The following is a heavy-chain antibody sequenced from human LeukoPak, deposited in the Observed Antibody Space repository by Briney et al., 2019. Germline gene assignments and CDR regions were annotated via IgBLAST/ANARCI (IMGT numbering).Heavy chain of an antibody. D-gene: IGHD2-2*02. CDR1: GFTFSSYA. CDR2: ISGSGGST. Sequence: GGSLRLSCAASGFTFSSYAMSWVRQAPGKGLEWVSAISGSGGSTYYADSVKGRFTISRDNSKNTLYLQMNSLRAEDTAVYYCAKEDCSSTSGYTESGFDPWGQGTLVTVSS. V-gene: IGHV3-23*01. CDR3: AKEDCSSTSGYTESGFDP. J-gene: IGHJ5*02.